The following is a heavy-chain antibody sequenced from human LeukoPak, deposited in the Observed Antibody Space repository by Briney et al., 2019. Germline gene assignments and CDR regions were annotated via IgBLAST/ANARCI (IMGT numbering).Heavy chain of an antibody. CDR3: ARDIAGIYNWFDP. J-gene: IGHJ5*02. V-gene: IGHV1-3*01. CDR1: GGTFSSYA. D-gene: IGHD6-13*01. Sequence: EASVKVSCKASGGTFSSYAISWVRQAPGQRLEWMGWINAGNGNTKYSQKFQGRVTITRDTSASTAYMELSSLRSEDTAVYYCARDIAGIYNWFDPWGQGTLVTVSS. CDR2: INAGNGNT.